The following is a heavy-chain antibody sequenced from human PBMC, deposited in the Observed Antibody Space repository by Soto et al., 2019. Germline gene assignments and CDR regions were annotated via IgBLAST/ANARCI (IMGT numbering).Heavy chain of an antibody. Sequence: GGSLRLSCAASGFTFSSYSMNWVRQAPGKGLEWVSSISSSSSYIYYADSVKGRFTISRDNAKNSLYLQMNSLRAEDTAVYYCASGLGELFNWFDPWGQGTLVTVSS. J-gene: IGHJ5*02. V-gene: IGHV3-21*01. CDR3: ASGLGELFNWFDP. CDR1: GFTFSSYS. CDR2: ISSSSSYI. D-gene: IGHD3-10*01.